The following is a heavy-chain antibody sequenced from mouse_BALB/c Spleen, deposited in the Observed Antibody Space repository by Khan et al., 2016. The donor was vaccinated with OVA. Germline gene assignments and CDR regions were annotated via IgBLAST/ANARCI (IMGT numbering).Heavy chain of an antibody. CDR3: SSAYYGNYSEAIDY. J-gene: IGHJ4*01. D-gene: IGHD2-10*01. Sequence: QVQLKQSGPGLVAPSQSLSITCTVSGFSLTGYGVNWVRQPPGKGLEWLGMIWGDGSTDYNSALKSRLNLSKENSKSQVFLKMNSLQTDDTPRYYSSSAYYGNYSEAIDYWGHGTSVTVSS. CDR1: GFSLTGYG. CDR2: IWGDGST. V-gene: IGHV2-6-7*01.